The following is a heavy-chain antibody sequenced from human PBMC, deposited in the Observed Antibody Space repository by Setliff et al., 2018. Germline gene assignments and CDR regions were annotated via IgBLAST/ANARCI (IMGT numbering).Heavy chain of an antibody. CDR2: IFGSGGST. D-gene: IGHD6-13*01. Sequence: GGSLRLSCSASGFTFSVYAMSWVRQAPGKGLEWVATIFGSGGSTYYADSVKGRFTISRDNSKNTLYLQMNSLRAEDTAVYYCAKDGSGSYDYLDYWGQGTLVTVSS. V-gene: IGHV3-23*01. J-gene: IGHJ4*02. CDR1: GFTFSVYA. CDR3: AKDGSGSYDYLDY.